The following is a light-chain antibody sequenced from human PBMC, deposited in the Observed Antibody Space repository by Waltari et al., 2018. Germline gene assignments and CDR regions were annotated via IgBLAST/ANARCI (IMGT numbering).Light chain of an antibody. CDR2: GAS. CDR3: QQLYTYPLT. J-gene: IGKJ4*01. V-gene: IGKV1-9*01. CDR1: QGITTS. Sequence: DIQLTQSPSFLSASVGDRVTFTCRASQGITTSLAWYQQKPGRVPELLIYGASTLQIGVPSRFSGSGSGTDFTLTISSPQPEDFATYYCQQLYTYPLTFGGGSKVEIK.